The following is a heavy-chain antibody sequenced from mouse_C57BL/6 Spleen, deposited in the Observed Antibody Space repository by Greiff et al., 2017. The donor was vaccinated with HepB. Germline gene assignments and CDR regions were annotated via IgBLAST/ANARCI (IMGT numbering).Heavy chain of an antibody. Sequence: QVQLKESGAELVRPGASVTLSCKASGYTFTDYEMHWVKQTPVHGLEWIGAIDPETGGTAYNQKFKGKAILTADKSSSTAYMELRSLTSEDSAVYYCTRGDGSSYRYFDVWGTGTTVTVSS. CDR3: TRGDGSSYRYFDV. V-gene: IGHV1-15*01. J-gene: IGHJ1*03. D-gene: IGHD1-1*01. CDR1: GYTFTDYE. CDR2: IDPETGGT.